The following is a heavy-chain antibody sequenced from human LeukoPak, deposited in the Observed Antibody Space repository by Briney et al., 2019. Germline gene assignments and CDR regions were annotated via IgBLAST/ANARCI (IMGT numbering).Heavy chain of an antibody. Sequence: SETLSLTCTVSGGSISSYYWSWIRQPPGKGLEWIGYIYNSGSTNYNPSLQSRVTISVDTSKNQFSLKLRSVTAADTAVYYCSRRNGDYGDYAWGQGTLVTVSS. CDR1: GGSISSYY. CDR2: IYNSGST. CDR3: SRRNGDYGDYA. V-gene: IGHV4-59*01. J-gene: IGHJ4*02. D-gene: IGHD4-17*01.